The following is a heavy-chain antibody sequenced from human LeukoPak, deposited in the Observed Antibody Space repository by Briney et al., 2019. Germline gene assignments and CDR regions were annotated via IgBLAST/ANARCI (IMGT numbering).Heavy chain of an antibody. CDR1: GFNFSSYE. D-gene: IGHD6-13*01. J-gene: IGHJ4*02. Sequence: GGSLRLSCAASGFNFSSYEMNWVRQAPGKVLELGSAISSGGRTIYYADSVKGRFTISRHNAKNSLYLEMNSLKAEDTAIYCARAGYSSSWLLYWGQGTLVTVSS. CDR3: ARAGYSSSWLLY. CDR2: ISSGGRTI. V-gene: IGHV3-48*03.